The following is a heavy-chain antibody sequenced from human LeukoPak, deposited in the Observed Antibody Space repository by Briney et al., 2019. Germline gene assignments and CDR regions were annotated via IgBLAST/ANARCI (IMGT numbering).Heavy chain of an antibody. CDR3: ARVRAGYTTDAFDI. CDR2: LSTSSTTI. D-gene: IGHD5-24*01. Sequence: GGSLRLSFAASGFTFSSYAMTWVRRAPGKGLEWDSCLSTSSTTIYYVDSVKGRFTISRDNAKNSLYLQMSSLRAEDTAVYYCARVRAGYTTDAFDIWGQGTMVTVSS. V-gene: IGHV3-48*04. J-gene: IGHJ3*02. CDR1: GFTFSSYA.